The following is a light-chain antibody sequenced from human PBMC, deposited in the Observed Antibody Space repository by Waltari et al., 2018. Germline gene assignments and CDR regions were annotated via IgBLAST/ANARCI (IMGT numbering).Light chain of an antibody. CDR1: QSISSY. CDR2: AAS. CDR3: QQSYSTPVT. V-gene: IGKV1-39*01. Sequence: DIQMTQSPSSLSASVGDRVTITCRASQSISSYLNWYQQKPGKAPKLLIYAASSLQSGVPSRFSCSGSGTDFTLTISSLQPEDFATYYCQQSYSTPVTFGQGTKVEIK. J-gene: IGKJ1*01.